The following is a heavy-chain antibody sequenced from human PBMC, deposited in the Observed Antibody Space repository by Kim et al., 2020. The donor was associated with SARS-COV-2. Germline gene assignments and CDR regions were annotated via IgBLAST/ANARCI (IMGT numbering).Heavy chain of an antibody. J-gene: IGHJ3*02. D-gene: IGHD3-9*01. V-gene: IGHV4-39*01. CDR3: ARRQAYYNIFTGYYPDAFDI. Sequence: SETLSLTCTVSGGSISSSSYYWGWIRQPPGKGLEWIGSIYYSGSTYYNPSLKSRVTISVDTSKNQFSLKLSSVTAADTAVYYCARRQAYYNIFTGYYPDAFDIWGQGTMVTVSS. CDR2: IYYSGST. CDR1: GGSISSSSYY.